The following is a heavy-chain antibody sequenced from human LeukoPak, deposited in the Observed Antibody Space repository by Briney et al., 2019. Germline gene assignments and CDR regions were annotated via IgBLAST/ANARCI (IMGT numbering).Heavy chain of an antibody. CDR3: ARNGAYCIDN. D-gene: IGHD4/OR15-4a*01. J-gene: IGHJ4*02. CDR1: GGSISSYY. Sequence: PSETLSLTSTVSGGSISSYYWSWIRQPPGKGLEWIGEVFHSGSTNYNPSLKSRVIILVDNSKNQFSLKLTSVTAADTAVYYCARNGAYCIDNWGQGTLVTVSS. V-gene: IGHV4-59*12. CDR2: VFHSGST.